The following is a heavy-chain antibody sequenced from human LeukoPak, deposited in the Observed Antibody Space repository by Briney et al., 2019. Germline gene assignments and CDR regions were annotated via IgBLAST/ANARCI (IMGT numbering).Heavy chain of an antibody. CDR1: GGSISSSSYY. CDR2: ISYSGST. V-gene: IGHV4-39*01. J-gene: IGHJ4*02. D-gene: IGHD3-10*01. Sequence: PSETLSLTCTVSGGSISSSSYYWDWIRQPPGKGLEWIASISYSGSTYYNPSLKSRVTISGDTSKNQFSLSLSSVTAADTAVYYCARRPAYGSGTYYNVFDYWGQGTLVTVSS. CDR3: ARRPAYGSGTYYNVFDY.